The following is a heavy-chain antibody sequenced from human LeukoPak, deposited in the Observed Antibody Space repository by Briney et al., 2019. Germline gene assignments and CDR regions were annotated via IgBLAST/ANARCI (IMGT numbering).Heavy chain of an antibody. CDR2: IYYSGST. D-gene: IGHD6-19*01. CDR3: ARPYSSGWYGAFHI. J-gene: IGHJ3*02. Sequence: SETLSLTCTVSGGSISSYYWSWIRQPPGKGLEWIGHIYYSGSTNYNPSLKSRVTMSVDTSKNQLSLKLSSATAADTAVYYCARPYSSGWYGAFHICGQGTMVTVPS. CDR1: GGSISSYY. V-gene: IGHV4-59*08.